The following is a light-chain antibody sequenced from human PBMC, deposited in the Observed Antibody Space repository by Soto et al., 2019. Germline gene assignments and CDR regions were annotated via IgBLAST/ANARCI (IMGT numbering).Light chain of an antibody. CDR2: DNS. CDR3: ATWDTSLSVGV. V-gene: IGLV1-51*01. J-gene: IGLJ3*02. CDR1: GSNIGNNF. Sequence: QAVVTQPPSVSAAPGQKVTISCSGSGSNIGNNFVSWYQHLPGTAPRLLIYDNSKRPSGIFDRFSGSKSGPSATLVITGLQTGDEADYYCATWDTSLSVGVFGGGTKVTVL.